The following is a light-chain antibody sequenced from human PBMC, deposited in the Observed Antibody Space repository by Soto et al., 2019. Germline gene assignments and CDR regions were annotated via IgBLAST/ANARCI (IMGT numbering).Light chain of an antibody. CDR1: SSDVGGYNY. J-gene: IGLJ2*01. V-gene: IGLV2-8*01. CDR2: EVS. CDR3: SSYAGSNNWGV. Sequence: QSALTQPPSASGSPGQSVTISRTGTSSDVGGYNYVSWYQQHPGKAPKLMIYEVSKRPSGVPDRFSGSKSGNTASLTVSGLQAEDEADYYCSSYAGSNNWGVFGGGTKLTVL.